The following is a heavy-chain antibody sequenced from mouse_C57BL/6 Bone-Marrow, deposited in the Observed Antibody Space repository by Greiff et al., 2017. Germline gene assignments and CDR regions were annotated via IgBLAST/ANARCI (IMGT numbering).Heavy chain of an antibody. Sequence: VKVVESGGGLVQSGRSLRLSCATSGFTFSDFYMEWVRQAPGKGLEWIAASRNKANDYTTEYSASVKGRFIVSRDTSQSILYLQMNALRAEDTAIYYCARDAKVTTNYAMDYWGQGTSVTVSS. CDR1: GFTFSDFY. CDR2: SRNKANDYTT. J-gene: IGHJ4*01. D-gene: IGHD2-2*01. CDR3: ARDAKVTTNYAMDY. V-gene: IGHV7-1*01.